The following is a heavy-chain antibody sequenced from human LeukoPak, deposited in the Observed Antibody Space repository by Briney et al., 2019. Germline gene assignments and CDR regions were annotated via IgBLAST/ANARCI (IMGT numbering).Heavy chain of an antibody. J-gene: IGHJ4*02. Sequence: GGSLRLSCAASGFTFSNYRMNWVRQAPGKGLEWVSYISSSSATIYYADSVKGRFTISRDNARNSLYLQMNSLRAEDTAVYYCARGRNDYGSGSYYQIYPFDYRGQGTLVTVSS. D-gene: IGHD3-10*01. CDR2: ISSSSATI. V-gene: IGHV3-48*04. CDR1: GFTFSNYR. CDR3: ARGRNDYGSGSYYQIYPFDY.